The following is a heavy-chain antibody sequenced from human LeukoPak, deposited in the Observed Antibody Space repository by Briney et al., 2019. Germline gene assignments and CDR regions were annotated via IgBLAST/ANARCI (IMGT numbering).Heavy chain of an antibody. D-gene: IGHD1-26*01. CDR2: IRYDGSNK. J-gene: IGHJ4*02. V-gene: IGHV3-30*02. CDR1: GFTFSSYG. CDR3: TRDTDGSLDY. Sequence: GGSLRLSCAASGFTFSSYGMRWVRQAPGKGLEWVAFIRYDGSNKYYADSVKGRFTISRDNPKNSLYLQMNNLRADDTAVYYCTRDTDGSLDYWGQGILVTVAS.